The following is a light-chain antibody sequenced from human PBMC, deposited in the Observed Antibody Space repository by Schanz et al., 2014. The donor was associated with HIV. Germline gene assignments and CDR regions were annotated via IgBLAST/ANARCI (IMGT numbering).Light chain of an antibody. CDR2: GAS. V-gene: IGKV3D-15*01. J-gene: IGKJ2*01. CDR1: QIISTS. CDR3: QQYYSRSYT. Sequence: VLTQSPATLSVYPGERVTLSCRTTQIISTSLAWYQQRPGQPPRLLLYGASSRATGIPDRFSGSGSGTDFTLTITSLQPDDFATYYCQQYYSRSYTFGQGTKLDIK.